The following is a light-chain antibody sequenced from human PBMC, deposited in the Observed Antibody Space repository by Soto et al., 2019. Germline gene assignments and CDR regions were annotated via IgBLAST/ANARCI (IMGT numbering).Light chain of an antibody. J-gene: IGLJ1*01. CDR1: SSDVGGYNY. Sequence: QSSLTHPASLSGSPGQSITISCTGTSSDVGGYNYVSWYQQHPGKAPKLMIFEVSSRPSGVSYRFSGSKSGNTASLTISGLQAEDEADYYCSSYTSSSTLYVFGSGTKVTVL. V-gene: IGLV2-14*01. CDR3: SSYTSSSTLYV. CDR2: EVS.